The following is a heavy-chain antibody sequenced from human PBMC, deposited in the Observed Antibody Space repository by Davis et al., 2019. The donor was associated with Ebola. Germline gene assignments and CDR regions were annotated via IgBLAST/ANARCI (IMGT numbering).Heavy chain of an antibody. D-gene: IGHD3-10*01. CDR2: IYYSGST. CDR1: GGSINSGGYY. V-gene: IGHV4-31*03. CDR3: ARGRGYYGSGHYYGMDV. J-gene: IGHJ6*04. Sequence: PSETLSLTCTVSGGSINSGGYYWSWIRQHPGKGLEWIGYIYYSGSTNYNPSLKSRVTISVDTSKNQFSLKLSSVTAADTAVYYCARGRGYYGSGHYYGMDVWGKGTTVTVSS.